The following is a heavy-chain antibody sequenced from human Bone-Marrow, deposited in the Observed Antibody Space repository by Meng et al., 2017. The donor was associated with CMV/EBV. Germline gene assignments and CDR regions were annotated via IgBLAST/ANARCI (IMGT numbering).Heavy chain of an antibody. V-gene: IGHV3-11*01. CDR3: ARGLSPGYCSSTSCPIDY. D-gene: IGHD2-2*01. CDR1: GFTFSDYY. Sequence: GESLKISCAASGFTFSDYYMSWICQAPGKGLEWVSYISSSGSTIYYADSVKGRFTISRDNAKNSLYLQMNSLRAEDTAVYYCARGLSPGYCSSTSCPIDYWGQGTLVTVSS. J-gene: IGHJ4*02. CDR2: ISSSGSTI.